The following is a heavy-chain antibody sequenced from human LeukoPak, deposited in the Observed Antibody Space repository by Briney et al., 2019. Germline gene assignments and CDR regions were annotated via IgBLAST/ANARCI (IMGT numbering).Heavy chain of an antibody. CDR3: AKDYGYSSSSTFDY. V-gene: IGHV3-11*05. J-gene: IGHJ4*02. CDR1: GFTFSDYY. Sequence: GGSLRLSCAASGFTFSDYYMSWIRQAPGQGLVGVSYISSRSISSSYTNYADSVKGRFTISRDNAKNSLYLQMNSLRAEDTAVYYCAKDYGYSSSSTFDYWGQGTLVTVSS. D-gene: IGHD6-6*01. CDR2: ISSRSISSSYT.